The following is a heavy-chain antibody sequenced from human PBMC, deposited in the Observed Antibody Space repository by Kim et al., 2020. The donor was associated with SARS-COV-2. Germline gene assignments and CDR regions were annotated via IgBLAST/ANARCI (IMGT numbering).Heavy chain of an antibody. Sequence: SETLSLTCTVSGGSISSNYWSWIRQPPAQGQEWVGYGCYSGSRSYNPNPKLRVTISVDTSTTKISLSLRLMTAADTAVAYCSCGSVYSGTGECWCQGTL. CDR2: GCYSGSR. V-gene: IGHV4-59*13. CDR3: SCGSVYSGTGEC. D-gene: IGHD6-13*01. J-gene: IGHJ4*02. CDR1: GGSISSNY.